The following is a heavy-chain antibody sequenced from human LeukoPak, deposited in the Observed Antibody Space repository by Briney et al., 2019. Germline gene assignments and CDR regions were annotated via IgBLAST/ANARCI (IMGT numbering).Heavy chain of an antibody. J-gene: IGHJ4*02. D-gene: IGHD3-10*01. CDR1: GFTVSINY. CDR3: AREIRGEGFDY. Sequence: PGGSLRLSCAASGFTVSINYMSWVRQAPGKGLEWVSSLSPTRYYKYHADSVKGRFTISRDNAENSLYLQMNSLRAEDTAVYFCAREIRGEGFDYWGQGTLVTVSS. CDR2: LSPTRYYK. V-gene: IGHV3-21*01.